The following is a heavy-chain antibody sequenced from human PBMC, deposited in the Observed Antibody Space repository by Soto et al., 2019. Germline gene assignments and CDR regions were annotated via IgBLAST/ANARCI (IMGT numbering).Heavy chain of an antibody. D-gene: IGHD1-20*01. CDR3: ATSQKGYNWNYFDH. Sequence: SETLSLTCAVSGASISGSYYYWAWLRQSPGKGPEWIGSVFYTGFTSHNPSLESRVSVSVDTSKSQFSLKLSAVTAADTAVYYCATSQKGYNWNYFDHWGQGALVTVSS. CDR2: VFYTGFT. V-gene: IGHV4-39*01. J-gene: IGHJ4*02. CDR1: GASISGSYYY.